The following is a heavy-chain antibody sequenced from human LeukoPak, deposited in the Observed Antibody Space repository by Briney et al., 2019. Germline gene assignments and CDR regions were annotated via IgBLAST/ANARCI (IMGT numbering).Heavy chain of an antibody. CDR2: ISGSGGNK. CDR1: GITFSNYA. Sequence: GGSLRLSCAASGITFSNYAMSWVRQAPGKGLEWVSAISGSGGNKYYTDSVKGRFAISRDNSKNTLYLQMNSLRAEGTAVYYCATRIAVAGTVYWGQGTLVTVSS. D-gene: IGHD6-19*01. J-gene: IGHJ4*02. V-gene: IGHV3-23*01. CDR3: ATRIAVAGTVY.